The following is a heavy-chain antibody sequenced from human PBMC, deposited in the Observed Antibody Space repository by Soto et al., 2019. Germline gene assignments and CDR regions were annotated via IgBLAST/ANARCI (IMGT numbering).Heavy chain of an antibody. CDR1: GGSISSSSYY. CDR3: ASGLWFGELFNAFDI. D-gene: IGHD3-10*01. J-gene: IGHJ3*02. V-gene: IGHV4-39*01. Sequence: SETLSLTCTVSGGSISSSSYYWGWIRQPPGKGLEWIGSIYYSGSTYYNPSLKSRVTISVDTSKNQFSLKLSSVTAADTAVYYCASGLWFGELFNAFDIWGQGTMVTVSS. CDR2: IYYSGST.